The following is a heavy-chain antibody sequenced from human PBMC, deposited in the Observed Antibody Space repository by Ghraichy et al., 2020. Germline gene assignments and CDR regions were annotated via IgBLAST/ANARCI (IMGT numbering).Heavy chain of an antibody. D-gene: IGHD2-15*01. CDR2: ISSSSSYI. Sequence: GESLNISCAASGFTFSSYSMNWVRQAPGKGLEWVSSISSSSSYIYYADSVKGRFTISRDNAKNSLYLQMNSLRAEDTAVYYCARNSGYGVVAATRIGGYYGMDVWGQGTTVTVSS. CDR3: ARNSGYGVVAATRIGGYYGMDV. CDR1: GFTFSSYS. J-gene: IGHJ6*02. V-gene: IGHV3-21*01.